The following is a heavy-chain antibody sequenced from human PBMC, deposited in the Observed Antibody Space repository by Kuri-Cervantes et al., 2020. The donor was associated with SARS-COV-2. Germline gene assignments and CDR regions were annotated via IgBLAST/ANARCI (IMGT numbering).Heavy chain of an antibody. CDR3: ARDRVGVHDY. CDR1: GFTFSSYA. Sequence: GGSLRLSCAASGFTFSSYAIHWVRQAPGKGLEWVAIISYDGSNTYYADSVKGRFTISRDNPKNTLYLQMNSLRTEDTAIYYCARDRVGVHDYWGQGTLVTVSS. V-gene: IGHV3-30-3*01. CDR2: ISYDGSNT. D-gene: IGHD2-21*01. J-gene: IGHJ4*02.